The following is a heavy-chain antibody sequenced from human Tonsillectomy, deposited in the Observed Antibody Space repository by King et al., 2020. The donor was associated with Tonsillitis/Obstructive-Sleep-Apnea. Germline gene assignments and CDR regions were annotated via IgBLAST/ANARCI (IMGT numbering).Heavy chain of an antibody. D-gene: IGHD6-6*01. Sequence: TLQESGLTLVKPTQTLTLTCTFCGFSLTTSGVGVGWIRQPPGKALEWLALIYWDDDKRYSPSLKSRLTITKDTSKNQVVLTMTNMDPVDTGTYYCVHTPYSRSWDNWFDPWGQGTLVTVSS. J-gene: IGHJ5*02. CDR1: GFSLTTSGVG. CDR2: IYWDDDK. V-gene: IGHV2-5*02. CDR3: VHTPYSRSWDNWFDP.